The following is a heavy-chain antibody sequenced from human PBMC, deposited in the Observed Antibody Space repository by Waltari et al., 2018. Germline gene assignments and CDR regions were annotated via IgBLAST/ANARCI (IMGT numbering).Heavy chain of an antibody. CDR3: ARDDNRQAFDI. D-gene: IGHD1-20*01. CDR2: VYTSENT. CDR1: GGSINNYY. Sequence: QVQLQESGPGLVMPSETLSLTCTVSGGSINNYYWSWIRQPAGKGLEWIGRVYTSENTNYNPSLKSRVAMSVDTSKNQFSLRLNSVTAADTAVYYCARDDNRQAFDIWGQGIVVTVSS. J-gene: IGHJ3*02. V-gene: IGHV4-4*07.